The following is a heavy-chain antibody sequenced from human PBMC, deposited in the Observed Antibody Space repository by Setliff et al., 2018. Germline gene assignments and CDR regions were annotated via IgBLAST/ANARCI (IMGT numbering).Heavy chain of an antibody. CDR1: GGSISPYF. CDR2: IYHNGNT. Sequence: PSETLSLTCTVSGGSISPYFWSWIRQPPGKGLEWIGYIYHNGNTNFNPSRKTRLTMSVDTSKNQFALNLRSVTAADTAVYYCVRDRTAYSYGLDVWGQGTTVTVSS. V-gene: IGHV4-59*01. CDR3: VRDRTAYSYGLDV. D-gene: IGHD5-18*01. J-gene: IGHJ6*02.